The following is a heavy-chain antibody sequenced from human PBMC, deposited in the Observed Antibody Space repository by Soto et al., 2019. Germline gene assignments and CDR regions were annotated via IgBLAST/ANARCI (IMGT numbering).Heavy chain of an antibody. D-gene: IGHD1-26*01. CDR1: GFTFSSYA. CDR3: ARRGSGSDYDY. CDR2: ISGSGGST. V-gene: IGHV3-23*01. Sequence: EVQLLESGGGLVQPGGSLRLSCAASGFTFSSYAMRWVRQAPGKGLEWVSAISGSGGSTYYADSVKGRFTISRDNSKNTLYLQINSLISEDTAVYYCARRGSGSDYDYWGQGTLVTVSS. J-gene: IGHJ4*02.